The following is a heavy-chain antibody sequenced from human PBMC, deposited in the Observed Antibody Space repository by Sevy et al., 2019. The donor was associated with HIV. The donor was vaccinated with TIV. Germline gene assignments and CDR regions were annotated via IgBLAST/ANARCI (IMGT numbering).Heavy chain of an antibody. J-gene: IGHJ5*02. Sequence: GGSLRLSCAASGFTFSSSAMTWVRQAPGKGLEWVSAITSNGGSTFYADSVKGRFTISRDISQNTLFLQMNSLRAEDTAVYYCAKCLTPVTNQWSLDPWGQGTLVTVSS. CDR2: ITSNGGST. V-gene: IGHV3-23*01. CDR1: GFTFSSSA. D-gene: IGHD4-17*01. CDR3: AKCLTPVTNQWSLDP.